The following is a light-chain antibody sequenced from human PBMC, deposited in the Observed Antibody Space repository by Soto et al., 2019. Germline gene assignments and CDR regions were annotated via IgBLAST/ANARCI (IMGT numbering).Light chain of an antibody. CDR3: TSYTSSSTYV. CDR1: SSDVGGYNH. CDR2: DVS. V-gene: IGLV2-14*01. J-gene: IGLJ1*01. Sequence: QSVLTQPASVSGSPGQSITISCTGTSSDVGGYNHVSWYQQHPGKAPKLMIYDVSNRPSGVSTRFSGSKSGNTASLTISGLQAEDEADYYCTSYTSSSTYVFGPGTKVTVL.